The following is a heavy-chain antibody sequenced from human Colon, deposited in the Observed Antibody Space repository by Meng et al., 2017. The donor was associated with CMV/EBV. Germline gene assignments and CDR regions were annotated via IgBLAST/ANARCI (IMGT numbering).Heavy chain of an antibody. CDR1: GYTFTSYG. D-gene: IGHD5-24*01. Sequence: ASVKVSCKASGYTFTSYGISWVRQAPGQGLEWMGWISAYNGNTNYAQKFQGRVTMTTDTSTSTAYMELRSLRSDDTAMYYCARDPYNKNWFDPWGQGTQVTVSS. CDR3: ARDPYNKNWFDP. V-gene: IGHV1-18*01. CDR2: ISAYNGNT. J-gene: IGHJ5*02.